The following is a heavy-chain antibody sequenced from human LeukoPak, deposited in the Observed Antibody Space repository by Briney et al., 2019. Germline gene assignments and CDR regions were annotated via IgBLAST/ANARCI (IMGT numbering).Heavy chain of an antibody. CDR2: ISSSSSTI. Sequence: GGSLRLSCVGSGFSFSTYAMSWVRQAPGKGLEWVSYISSSSSTIYYADSVKGRFTISRDNAKNSLYLQMNSLRAEDTAVYYCARSGAWYYFDYWGQGTLVTVSS. CDR1: GFSFSTYA. V-gene: IGHV3-48*01. D-gene: IGHD2-8*02. CDR3: ARSGAWYYFDY. J-gene: IGHJ4*02.